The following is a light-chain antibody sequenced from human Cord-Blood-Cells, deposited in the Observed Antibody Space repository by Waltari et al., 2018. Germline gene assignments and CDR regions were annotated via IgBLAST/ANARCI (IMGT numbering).Light chain of an antibody. V-gene: IGLV2-8*01. J-gene: IGLJ2*01. Sequence: QSALTQPPSASGSPGQSVTISCTGTSSDVGGYNYVSWYQQHPGKAPKLMIYEVSKRPPGVPDRFSGSQSGNTASLTGAGLQAEDEADYYCSSYAGSNNVVFGGGTKLTVL. CDR2: EVS. CDR1: SSDVGGYNY. CDR3: SSYAGSNNVV.